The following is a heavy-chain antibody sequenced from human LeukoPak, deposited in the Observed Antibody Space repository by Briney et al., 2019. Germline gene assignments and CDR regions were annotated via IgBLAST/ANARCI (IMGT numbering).Heavy chain of an antibody. J-gene: IGHJ6*04. V-gene: IGHV3-74*01. Sequence: PGGSLRLSCAASGFTFSNYWMHWVRQVPGKGPVWVSRINDDGSATFYADSVKGRFTISRDNAKNSLYLQMNSLRAEDTAVYYCAELGITMIGGVWGKGTTVTISS. D-gene: IGHD3-10*02. CDR3: AELGITMIGGV. CDR1: GFTFSNYW. CDR2: INDDGSAT.